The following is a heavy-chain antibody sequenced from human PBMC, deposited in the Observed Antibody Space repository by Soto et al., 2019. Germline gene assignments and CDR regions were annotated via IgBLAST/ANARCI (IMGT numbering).Heavy chain of an antibody. CDR3: AREHVTDSSGYYYKY. V-gene: IGHV1-69*13. J-gene: IGHJ4*02. Sequence: TVKVSRKASRGPFSSYAISWKRQAPSEGLVWMGGIIPIFGTANYAQKFQGRVTITADEFTSTAYMELSSLRSEDTAVYYCAREHVTDSSGYYYKYWGQGTLVTVSS. CDR2: IIPIFGTA. D-gene: IGHD3-22*01. CDR1: RGPFSSYA.